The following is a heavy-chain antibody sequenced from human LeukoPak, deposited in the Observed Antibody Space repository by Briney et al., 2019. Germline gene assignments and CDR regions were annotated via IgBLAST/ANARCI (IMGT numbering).Heavy chain of an antibody. CDR1: GFTFSTYP. CDR3: ARGGLVGPTPYLDS. V-gene: IGHV3-64*01. J-gene: IGHJ4*02. CDR2: INNNGDRT. D-gene: IGHD1-26*01. Sequence: GGPLRLSCAASGFTFSTYPMYWVRQAPGRGPEYVSGINNNGDRTYYAKSVKGRFTISRDNSKNTLYLQVGSLRAEDMAVYYCARGGLVGPTPYLDSWGQGTLVTVSS.